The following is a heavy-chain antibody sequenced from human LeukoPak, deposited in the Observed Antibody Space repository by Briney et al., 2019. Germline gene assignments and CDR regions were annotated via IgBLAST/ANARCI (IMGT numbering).Heavy chain of an antibody. CDR3: ARGRHYYGSGSYYPPDY. J-gene: IGHJ4*02. Sequence: SETLSLTCAVYGGSFSGYYWSWIRQPLGKGLEWIGEINHSGSTNYNPSLKSRVTISVDTSKNQFSLKLSSVTAADTAVYYCARGRHYYGSGSYYPPDYWGQGTLVTVSS. V-gene: IGHV4-34*01. CDR2: INHSGST. CDR1: GGSFSGYY. D-gene: IGHD3-10*01.